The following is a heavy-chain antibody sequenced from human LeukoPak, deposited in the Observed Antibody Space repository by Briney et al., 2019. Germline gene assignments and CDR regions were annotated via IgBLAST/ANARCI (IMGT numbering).Heavy chain of an antibody. CDR1: GGSFSGYY. CDR3: ARRISFYGGNNNWFDP. J-gene: IGHJ5*02. V-gene: IGHV4-34*01. Sequence: SETLSLTCAVYGGSFSGYYWSWIRQPPGKGLEWIGEINHSGSTNYNPSLKSRVTISVDTSKNQFSLKLSSVTAADTAVNYCARRISFYGGNNNWFDPWGQGTLVTVSS. D-gene: IGHD4-23*01. CDR2: INHSGST.